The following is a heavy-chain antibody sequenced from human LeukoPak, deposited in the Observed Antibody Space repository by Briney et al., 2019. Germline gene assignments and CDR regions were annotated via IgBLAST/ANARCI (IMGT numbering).Heavy chain of an antibody. Sequence: SETLSLTCTVSGGSLRSYYWSWIRQPAGKGLEWIGRIYTSGSTNYNPSLKSRVTMSVDTSKNQFSLKLSSVTAADTAVYYCAIYGVPNWFDPWGQGTLVTVSS. D-gene: IGHD4-17*01. CDR2: IYTSGST. J-gene: IGHJ5*02. CDR3: AIYGVPNWFDP. V-gene: IGHV4-4*07. CDR1: GGSLRSYY.